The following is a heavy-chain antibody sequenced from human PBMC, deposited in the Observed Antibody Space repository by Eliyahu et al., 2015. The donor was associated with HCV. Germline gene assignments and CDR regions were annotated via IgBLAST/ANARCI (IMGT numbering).Heavy chain of an antibody. V-gene: IGHV3-48*01. CDR1: GFTFSSYS. CDR3: ARDPYYDFWSGYYTGNLPDY. D-gene: IGHD3-3*01. CDR2: ISSSSSTI. Sequence: EVQLVESGGGLVQPGGSLRLSCAASGFTFSSYSMNWVRQAPGKGLEWVSYISSSSSTIYYADSVKGRFTISRXNAKNSLYLQMNSLRAEDTAVYYCARDPYYDFWSGYYTGNLPDYWGQGTLVTVSS. J-gene: IGHJ4*02.